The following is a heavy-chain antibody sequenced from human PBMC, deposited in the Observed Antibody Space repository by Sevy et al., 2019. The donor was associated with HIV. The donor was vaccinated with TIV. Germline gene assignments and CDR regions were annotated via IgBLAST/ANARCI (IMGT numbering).Heavy chain of an antibody. Sequence: GGSLRLSCAASGFTFSSYAMHWVRQAPGKGLEWVAVISYDGSNKYYADSVKGRFSISRDNSKNTLYLQMNSLRAEDTAVYYCARSNTFRGTFDYWGQGTLVTVSS. V-gene: IGHV3-30-3*01. D-gene: IGHD3-16*01. CDR3: ARSNTFRGTFDY. CDR2: ISYDGSNK. CDR1: GFTFSSYA. J-gene: IGHJ4*02.